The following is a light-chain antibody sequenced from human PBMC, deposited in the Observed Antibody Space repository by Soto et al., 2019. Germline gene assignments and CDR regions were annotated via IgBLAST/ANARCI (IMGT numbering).Light chain of an antibody. CDR1: QSFSSN. CDR2: GTS. J-gene: IGKJ4*01. CDR3: QQYYNRPLT. V-gene: IGKV3-15*01. Sequence: ELVMTQSPATLSVSPGERATLSCRASQSFSSNVAWYQQKPGQAPRLLIYGTSTRVTGIPAWFSGSGSGTEFTLTISSLQSEDFAVYYCQQYYNRPLTFGGGTKVEIK.